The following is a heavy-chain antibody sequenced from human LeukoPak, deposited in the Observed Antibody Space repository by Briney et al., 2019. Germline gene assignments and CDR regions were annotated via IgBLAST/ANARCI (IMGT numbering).Heavy chain of an antibody. CDR3: ARWNDFWSGFKYYFDY. D-gene: IGHD3-3*01. Sequence: SGTLSLTCAVYGGSFSGYYWSWIRQPPGKGLEWIGEINHSGSTNYNPSLKSRVTISVDTSKNQFSLKLSSVTAADTAVYYCARWNDFWSGFKYYFDYWGQGTLVTVSS. V-gene: IGHV4-34*01. CDR1: GGSFSGYY. J-gene: IGHJ4*02. CDR2: INHSGST.